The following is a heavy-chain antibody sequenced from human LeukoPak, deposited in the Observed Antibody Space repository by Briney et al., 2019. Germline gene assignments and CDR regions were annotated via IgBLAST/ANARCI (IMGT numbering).Heavy chain of an antibody. V-gene: IGHV4-59*01. J-gene: IGHJ4*02. CDR3: ARGISAVSGENFEY. CDR1: DGSISSYY. Sequence: SSETLSLTCTVSDGSISSYYWNWIRQPPGKGLEWMGYIYSSGSTKYNPPLKSRATISLDTSNNQFSLTLNSVTAADTAVYYCARGISAVSGENFEYWGQGTLVTISS. D-gene: IGHD6-19*01. CDR2: IYSSGST.